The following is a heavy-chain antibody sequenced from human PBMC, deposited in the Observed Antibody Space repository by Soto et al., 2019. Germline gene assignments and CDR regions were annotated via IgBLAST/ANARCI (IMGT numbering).Heavy chain of an antibody. CDR2: INHSGFT. CDR1: GGSLRGHY. D-gene: IGHD1-26*01. Sequence: SETLSLTCAVSGGSLRGHYWSWIRQSPEKGLEWIGEINHSGFTNYNPTLKSRVTISRDASKNQFSLRLSSMTAADSAVYFCARAAVKLGATLFDSWRRGTLVTVAS. J-gene: IGHJ4*02. V-gene: IGHV4-34*01. CDR3: ARAAVKLGATLFDS.